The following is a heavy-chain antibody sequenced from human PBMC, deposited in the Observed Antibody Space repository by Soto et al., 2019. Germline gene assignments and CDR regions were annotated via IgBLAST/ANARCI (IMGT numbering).Heavy chain of an antibody. CDR2: IKQDGSET. CDR3: TRLRIFGGATTSYHTMGV. V-gene: IGHV3-7*03. D-gene: IGHD3-3*01. CDR1: GFTVSSRA. J-gene: IGHJ6*01. Sequence: VVFLRLSCVASGFTVSSRAMTWVRQATGKGLEWVANIKQDGSETNYVDSVKGRFTISRDDSKNSLYLQMNSLKTEDTAVYYCTRLRIFGGATTSYHTMGVWGQGITGTGSS.